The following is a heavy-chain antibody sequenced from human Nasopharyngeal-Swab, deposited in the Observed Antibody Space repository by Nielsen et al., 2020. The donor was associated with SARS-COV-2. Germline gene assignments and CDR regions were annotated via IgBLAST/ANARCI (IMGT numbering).Heavy chain of an antibody. CDR3: ARHGRPYSSSWYSNTGQSIDY. D-gene: IGHD6-13*01. V-gene: IGHV4-39*01. CDR2: IYYSGRT. J-gene: IGHJ4*02. Sequence: WTRQPPGKGLEWIGSIYYSGRTYYNPSLKSRVTISVDTSKNQFSLKLSSVTAADTAVYYCARHGRPYSSSWYSNTGQSIDYWGQGTLVTVSS.